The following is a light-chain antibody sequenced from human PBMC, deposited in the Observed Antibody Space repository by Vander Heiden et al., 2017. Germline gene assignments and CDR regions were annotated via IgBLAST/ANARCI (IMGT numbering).Light chain of an antibody. CDR3: QQYNTYSPT. CDR1: RSISTW. CDR2: KTS. V-gene: IGKV1-5*03. J-gene: IGKJ1*01. Sequence: DIQMTQSPSTLSASVGDRVTITCRASRSISTWLAWYQQKPGKAPKLLIYKTSTLQSGVPSRFSGSGSGTEFTLTISSRQPDDFATYYCQQYNTYSPTFGQGTKVEIK.